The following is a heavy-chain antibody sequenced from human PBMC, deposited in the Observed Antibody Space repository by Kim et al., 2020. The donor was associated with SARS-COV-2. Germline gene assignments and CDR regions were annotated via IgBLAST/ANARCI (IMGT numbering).Heavy chain of an antibody. V-gene: IGHV3-23*01. CDR1: GLTLRSYA. CDR3: VPCVTLADRSGWCTFFDH. Sequence: GGSLRLSCAASGLTLRSYAMNWVRQGPGKGLEWVSSITRGGDTYYAASVKGRFTISRDNFKDTLSLQMNSRRAEDTGNYYCVPCVTLADRSGWCTFFDH. D-gene: IGHD6-19*01. CDR2: ITRGGDT. J-gene: IGHJ4*01.